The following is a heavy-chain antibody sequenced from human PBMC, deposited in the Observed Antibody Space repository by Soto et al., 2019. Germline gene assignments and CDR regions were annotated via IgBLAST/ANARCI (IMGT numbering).Heavy chain of an antibody. V-gene: IGHV3-11*05. CDR3: ARGTGDTYYYYGMDV. Sequence: QVQLVESGGGLVKPGGSLRLSCAASGFTFSDYYMSWIRQAPGKGLEWVSYISSSSSYTNYADSVKGRFTISRDNAKNSLYLQMNSLRAEDTGVYYCARGTGDTYYYYGMDVWGQGTTVTVSS. CDR2: ISSSSSYT. J-gene: IGHJ6*02. CDR1: GFTFSDYY. D-gene: IGHD7-27*01.